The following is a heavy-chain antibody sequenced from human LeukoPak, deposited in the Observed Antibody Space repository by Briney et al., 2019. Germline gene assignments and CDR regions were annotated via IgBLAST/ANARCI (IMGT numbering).Heavy chain of an antibody. D-gene: IGHD3/OR15-3a*01. Sequence: AGGSLRLSCAASGFTFSSYAMHWVRQAPGKGLEWVAVISYDGSNKYYADSVKGRFTISRDNSKNTLYLQMNSPRAEDTAVYYCARAREVDFWTDYYPFFDYWGQGTLVTVSS. V-gene: IGHV3-30-3*01. J-gene: IGHJ4*02. CDR1: GFTFSSYA. CDR2: ISYDGSNK. CDR3: ARAREVDFWTDYYPFFDY.